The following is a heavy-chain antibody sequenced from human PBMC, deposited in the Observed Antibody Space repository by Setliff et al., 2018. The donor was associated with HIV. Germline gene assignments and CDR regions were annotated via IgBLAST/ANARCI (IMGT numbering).Heavy chain of an antibody. D-gene: IGHD5-18*01. CDR2: IEQDGSGK. Sequence: PGGSLRLSCAASGFTFSSYWMSWVRQAPGKGLEWVANIEQDGSGKYYVGSVKGRFTISRDNAKNSLYLQMNSLRADDTSVYYCARIQNHVWDYWGQGTLVTVSS. CDR3: ARIQNHVWDY. V-gene: IGHV3-7*01. CDR1: GFTFSSYW. J-gene: IGHJ4*02.